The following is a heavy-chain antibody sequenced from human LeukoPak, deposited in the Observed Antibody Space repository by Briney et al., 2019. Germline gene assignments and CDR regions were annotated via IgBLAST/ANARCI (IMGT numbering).Heavy chain of an antibody. CDR3: ARVGLNGGLDY. Sequence: GGSLRLSCAASGFTFSSYDMHWARQATGKGLEWVSAIGTAGDTYYPGSVKGRFTISRENAKNSLYLQMNSLRAGDTAVYYCARVGLNGGLDYWGQGTLVTVSS. CDR1: GFTFSSYD. D-gene: IGHD2-2*03. V-gene: IGHV3-13*01. J-gene: IGHJ4*02. CDR2: IGTAGDT.